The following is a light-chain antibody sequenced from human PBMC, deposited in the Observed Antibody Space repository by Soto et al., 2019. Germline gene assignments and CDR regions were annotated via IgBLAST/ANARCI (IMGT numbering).Light chain of an antibody. CDR3: QQYNTYSRT. J-gene: IGKJ1*01. V-gene: IGKV1-5*03. CDR1: QSISTY. CDR2: KAS. Sequence: DIQMTQSPSTLSASVGDSVAITCRASQSISTYLAWYQQKPGKAPKLLIYKASSLESGVPSRFSGSGSGAEFTLTISSLQPDDFATYYCQQYNTYSRTFGQGTKVEIK.